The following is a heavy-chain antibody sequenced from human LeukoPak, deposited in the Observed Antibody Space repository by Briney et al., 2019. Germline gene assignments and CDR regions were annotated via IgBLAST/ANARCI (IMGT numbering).Heavy chain of an antibody. CDR1: GFTFSSYS. D-gene: IGHD2-15*01. V-gene: IGHV3-74*01. CDR3: ARDRVAAYFDY. Sequence: TGGSLRLSCAASGFTFSSYSMHWVRQAPGKGLVWVSRINSDGSSTSYADSVKGRFTISRDNAKNTLYLEMNSLRAEDTAVYYCARDRVAAYFDYWGQGALVTVSS. J-gene: IGHJ4*02. CDR2: INSDGSST.